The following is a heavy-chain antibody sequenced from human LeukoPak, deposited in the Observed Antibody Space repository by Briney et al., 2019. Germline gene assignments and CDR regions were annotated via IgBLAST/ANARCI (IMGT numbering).Heavy chain of an antibody. V-gene: IGHV1-69*05. CDR3: AREGVATMDIDY. CDR2: IIPIFGTA. D-gene: IGHD5-24*01. CDR1: GGTFSSYA. Sequence: SVKVSCKASGGTFSSYAIRWVRQAPGQGLKWKGRIIPIFGTANYAEMFQGRVTITTDESTRPAYLEMCSLTVEETAVYYCAREGVATMDIDYWGQGTLVTVSS. J-gene: IGHJ4*02.